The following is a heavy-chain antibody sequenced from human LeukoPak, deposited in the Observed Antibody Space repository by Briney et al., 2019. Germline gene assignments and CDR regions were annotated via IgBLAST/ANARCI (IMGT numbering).Heavy chain of an antibody. CDR2: INHSGST. V-gene: IGHV4-34*01. J-gene: IGHJ3*02. CDR1: GGSFSAYY. Sequence: SETLSLTCAVYGGSFSAYYWSWIRQPPGKGLEWIGEINHSGSTNYNPSLKSRVTISLDTSKNQFSLKLSSVTAADTAVYYCARGGYCGGDCYENDAFDIWGQGTMVTVSS. D-gene: IGHD2-21*02. CDR3: ARGGYCGGDCYENDAFDI.